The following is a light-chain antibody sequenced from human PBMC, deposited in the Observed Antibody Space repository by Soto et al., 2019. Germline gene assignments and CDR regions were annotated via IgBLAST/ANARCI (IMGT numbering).Light chain of an antibody. J-gene: IGKJ1*01. CDR2: GAA. V-gene: IGKV3-20*01. CDR3: QQYATSPWT. Sequence: EIVLTQSPGTLSLSPGERATLSCRASQSVRSNYLAWYQQKPGQAPRLLIYGAASRATGIPDRFSGSGSGKDFTLTISRLEPEDFAVFYCQQYATSPWTFGQGTKVEIK. CDR1: QSVRSNY.